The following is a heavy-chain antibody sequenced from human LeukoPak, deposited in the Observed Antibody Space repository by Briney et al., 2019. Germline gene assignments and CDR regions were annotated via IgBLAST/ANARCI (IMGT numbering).Heavy chain of an antibody. Sequence: AGGSLRLSRAASGFTFSNYGIHWVRQAPGKGLEWVAVIWSDGINKYYVDSVKGRFTISRDNSKNTLYLQMNSLRADDTAVHYCARSTYSSSSYYFDYWGQGSLVTISS. J-gene: IGHJ4*02. V-gene: IGHV3-33*01. CDR3: ARSTYSSSSYYFDY. CDR2: IWSDGINK. D-gene: IGHD6-13*01. CDR1: GFTFSNYG.